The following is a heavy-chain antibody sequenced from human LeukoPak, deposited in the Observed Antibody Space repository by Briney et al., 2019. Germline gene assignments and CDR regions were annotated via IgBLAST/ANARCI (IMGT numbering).Heavy chain of an antibody. J-gene: IGHJ5*02. CDR3: VRGRYSSGWFKDKNWFDP. Sequence: PSETLSLTCAVSGVAISRGGYAWNWLRQPPGKGLEWIAYIYHSGTTYYNPSLKSRATKSVDTSKNQFSLKLSSVTAADTAVYYCVRGRYSSGWFKDKNWFDPWGQGIPVTVSS. D-gene: IGHD6-19*01. CDR2: IYHSGTT. CDR1: GVAISRGGYA. V-gene: IGHV4-30-4*07.